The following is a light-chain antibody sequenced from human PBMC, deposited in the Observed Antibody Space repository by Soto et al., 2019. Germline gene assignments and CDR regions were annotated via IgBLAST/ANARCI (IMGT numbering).Light chain of an antibody. J-gene: IGKJ1*01. Sequence: EVVLTQSPGTLSLSPGERVILSCRASQSVSSSFLAWYQQKPGRTPRLLIYDASSRATGIPDRFSGSGSGTDFTLTIDRLEPEDFAVYYCQQHSHWPPWTFGQGTRVEIQ. CDR3: QQHSHWPPWT. CDR2: DAS. CDR1: QSVSSSF. V-gene: IGKV3D-20*02.